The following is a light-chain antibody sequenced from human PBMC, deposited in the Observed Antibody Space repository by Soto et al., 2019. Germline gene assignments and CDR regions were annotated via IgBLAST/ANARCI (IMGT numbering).Light chain of an antibody. CDR1: QSISSY. CDR2: AAS. Sequence: DIQMTQSPSSLSASVGDRVTITCRASQSISSYLNWYQHKPAKAPKLLIYAASILKTGVPSWVSGSRSGTDFALTISSLQRDDCASYYCQQTDSFPRTFGQGTKVEMK. CDR3: QQTDSFPRT. J-gene: IGKJ1*01. V-gene: IGKV1-39*01.